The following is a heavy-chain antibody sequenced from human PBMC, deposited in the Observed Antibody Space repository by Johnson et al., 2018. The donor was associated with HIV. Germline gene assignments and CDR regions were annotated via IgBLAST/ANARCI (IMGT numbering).Heavy chain of an antibody. CDR2: ISYDGGNK. D-gene: IGHD5-12*01. CDR3: AKDPMVATPANAFDI. CDR1: GFTFSSYA. J-gene: IGHJ3*02. V-gene: IGHV3-30*04. Sequence: QMQLVESGGGVVQPGRSLRLSCAASGFTFSSYAMHWVRQAPGKGLEWVAVISYDGGNKYYADSVKGRFTISRDNSKNTLYLQMNSLRAEDTAVYYCAKDPMVATPANAFDIWGQGTMVTVSS.